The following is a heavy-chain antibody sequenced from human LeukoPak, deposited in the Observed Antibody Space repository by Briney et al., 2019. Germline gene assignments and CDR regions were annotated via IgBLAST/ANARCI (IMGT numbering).Heavy chain of an antibody. D-gene: IGHD3-10*01. V-gene: IGHV3-23*01. CDR1: GFTFSSYA. CDR3: AKDELLWFGELQGLDY. CDR2: ISGSGGST. J-gene: IGHJ4*02. Sequence: GGSLRLSCAASGFTFSSYAMSWVRQAPGKGLEWVSAISGSGGSTYYADSVKGRFTISGDNSKNTLYLQMNSLRAEDTAVYYCAKDELLWFGELQGLDYWGQGTLVTVSS.